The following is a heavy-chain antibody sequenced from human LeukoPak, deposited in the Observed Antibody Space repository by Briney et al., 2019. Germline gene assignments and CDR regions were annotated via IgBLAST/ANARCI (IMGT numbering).Heavy chain of an antibody. CDR1: GGSISSYY. D-gene: IGHD3-22*01. J-gene: IGHJ2*01. Sequence: SETLSLTCTVSGGSISSYYWSWIRQPAGKGLEWIGRIYTSGRTKYNPSLKSRVPMSVDTSKNQFSPKLSSVTAADTAVYYWARLDYYDGSGTDWYFDLWGRGTLVTVSS. V-gene: IGHV4-4*07. CDR2: IYTSGRT. CDR3: ARLDYYDGSGTDWYFDL.